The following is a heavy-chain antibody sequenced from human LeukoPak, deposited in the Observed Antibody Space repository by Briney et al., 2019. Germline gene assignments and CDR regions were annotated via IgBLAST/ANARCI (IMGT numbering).Heavy chain of an antibody. CDR2: IYYSGST. J-gene: IGHJ4*02. D-gene: IGHD6-13*01. V-gene: IGHV4-61*05. CDR3: AKGYSSSWYLRG. Sequence: PSETLSLTCTVSGGSISSSSYYWGWIRQPPGKGLEWIGYIYYSGSTNYNPSLKSRVTISVDTSKNQFSLKLSSVTAADTAVYYCAKGYSSSWYLRGWGQGTLVTVSS. CDR1: GGSISSSSYY.